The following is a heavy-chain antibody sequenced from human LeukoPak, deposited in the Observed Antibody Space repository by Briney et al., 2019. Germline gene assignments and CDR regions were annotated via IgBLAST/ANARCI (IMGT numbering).Heavy chain of an antibody. D-gene: IGHD4-11*01. CDR1: GGSFSGYY. Sequence: KPSETLSLTCAVYGGSFSGYYWSWIRQPPGKGLEWIGEINHSGSTNYNPSLKSRVTISVDTSKNQFSLKLSSVTAADTAVYYCARGSTVTRYFDYWGQGTLVTVSS. CDR2: INHSGST. V-gene: IGHV4-34*01. J-gene: IGHJ4*02. CDR3: ARGSTVTRYFDY.